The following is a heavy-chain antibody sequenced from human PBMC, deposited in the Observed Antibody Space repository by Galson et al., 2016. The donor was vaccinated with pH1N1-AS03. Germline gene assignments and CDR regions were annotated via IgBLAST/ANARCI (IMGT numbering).Heavy chain of an antibody. CDR2: IYWNDNK. V-gene: IGHV2-5*01. Sequence: PALVKPTQTLTLTCTISGFSLTTGGVGVAWVRQPPGKALEWLAHIYWNDNKLYRPSLKTRLTITKDTSKNQVGLSMTNMDPTDTATYYCANRSRDSKEGLDYWGQGTLVTVSS. CDR3: ANRSRDSKEGLDY. CDR1: GFSLTTGGVG. D-gene: IGHD2-21*01. J-gene: IGHJ4*02.